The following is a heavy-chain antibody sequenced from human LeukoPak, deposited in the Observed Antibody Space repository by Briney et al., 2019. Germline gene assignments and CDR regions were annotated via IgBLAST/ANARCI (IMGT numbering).Heavy chain of an antibody. CDR3: ARDVGGGRTYYYDSSGYFAY. CDR1: GFTFSNYA. D-gene: IGHD3-22*01. Sequence: PGGSLRLSCAASGFTFSNYAMSWVRQPPGKGPEWVSTISGSGSTTYYADSVKGRFTISRDNSKNTLYLQMNSLRAEDTAVYYCARDVGGGRTYYYDSSGYFAYWGQGTLVTVSS. CDR2: ISGSGSTT. J-gene: IGHJ4*02. V-gene: IGHV3-23*01.